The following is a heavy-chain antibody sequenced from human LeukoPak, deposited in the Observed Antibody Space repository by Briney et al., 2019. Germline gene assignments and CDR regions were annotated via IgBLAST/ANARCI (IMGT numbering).Heavy chain of an antibody. CDR3: AKLAAAGTAHYYFDY. CDR2: INPSGGST. D-gene: IGHD6-13*01. Sequence: ASVKVSCKASGYTFTSYHMHWVRQAPGQGLEIMGIINPSGGSTTYAQKFQGRVTMTRDTSASTVYMELSSLRSEDTAVYYCAKLAAAGTAHYYFDYWGQGTLVTVSS. CDR1: GYTFTSYH. V-gene: IGHV1-46*01. J-gene: IGHJ4*02.